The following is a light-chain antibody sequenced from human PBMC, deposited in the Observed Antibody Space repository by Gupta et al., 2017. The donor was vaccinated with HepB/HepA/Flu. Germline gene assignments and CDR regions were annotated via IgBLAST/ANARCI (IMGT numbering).Light chain of an antibody. J-gene: IGKJ4*01. CDR2: GAS. CDR1: QDISDY. Sequence: DIQMTQSPSSLSASVGDRVTITCQASQDISDYLNWYQQKPGKAPTLLIYGASSLETGVPSRFSGSGSGTDFTLTISSLQPEDIATYFCQQYDDLPVSFGGGTKVEI. V-gene: IGKV1-33*01. CDR3: QQYDDLPVS.